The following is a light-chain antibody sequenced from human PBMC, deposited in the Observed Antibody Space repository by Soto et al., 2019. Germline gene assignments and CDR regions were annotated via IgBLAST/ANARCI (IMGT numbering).Light chain of an antibody. CDR2: DGS. Sequence: DVQMTQSPSSLSASVGDRITITCQASQDIGKFLNWYQQKPGKAPKILIYDGSNLETGVQGRFSGGGSGTHFTFTISSLQPEDIGTYYCQQYDNVVFTFGPGTKVDLK. J-gene: IGKJ3*01. V-gene: IGKV1-33*01. CDR1: QDIGKF. CDR3: QQYDNVVFT.